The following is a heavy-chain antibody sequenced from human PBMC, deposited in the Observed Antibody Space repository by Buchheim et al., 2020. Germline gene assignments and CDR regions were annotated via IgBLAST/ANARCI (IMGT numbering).Heavy chain of an antibody. CDR3: ARGGGDYPYYFDF. D-gene: IGHD4-17*01. CDR2: IPTSGRP. CDR1: GGSISSYD. J-gene: IGHJ4*02. V-gene: IGHV4-4*07. Sequence: QLQESGPGLAKPSETLSLTCTVSGGSISSYDWNWIRQPAGKGLEWIGRIPTSGRPFHNPSLKSRVTMSVDTSKNQLSLTVRSVTAADTAVYHCARGGGDYPYYFDFWGQGTL.